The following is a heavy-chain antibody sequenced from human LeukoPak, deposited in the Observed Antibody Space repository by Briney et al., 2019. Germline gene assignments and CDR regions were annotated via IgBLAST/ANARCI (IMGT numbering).Heavy chain of an antibody. D-gene: IGHD2-2*01. CDR1: GGSISSYY. J-gene: IGHJ3*01. V-gene: IGHV4-59*01. CDR2: IYYSGST. Sequence: TPSETLSLTCTVSGGSISSYYWSWIRQPPGKGLEWIGYIYYSGSTNYNPSLKSRVTISVDTSKNQFSLKLSSVTAADTAVYYCARDDCSSTSCSFDPWGQGTMVTVSS. CDR3: ARDDCSSTSCSFDP.